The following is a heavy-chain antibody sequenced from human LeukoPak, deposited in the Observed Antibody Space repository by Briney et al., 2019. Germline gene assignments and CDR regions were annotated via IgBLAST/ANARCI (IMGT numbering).Heavy chain of an antibody. D-gene: IGHD6-13*01. J-gene: IGHJ4*02. CDR1: GFTFSTYG. CDR2: IRSDGTNK. V-gene: IGHV3-30*02. Sequence: GGSLRLSCAASGFTFSTYGMHWVRQAPGKGLEWVAFIRSDGTNKYYADSVKGRFTISRDKSKNTLFLQMNSLRAEDTAVYYCARDQGAAAGDYFDYRGQGTLVTASS. CDR3: ARDQGAAAGDYFDY.